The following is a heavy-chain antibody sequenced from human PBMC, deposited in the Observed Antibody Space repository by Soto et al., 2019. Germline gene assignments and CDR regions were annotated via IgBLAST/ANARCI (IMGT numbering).Heavy chain of an antibody. J-gene: IGHJ4*02. D-gene: IGHD4-17*01. CDR3: ARQTTMTTKVDY. CDR1: SGSISSYY. CDR2: ISYSGST. Sequence: SETLSLTCTVSSGSISSYYWNWIRQPPGKGLEWIGYISYSGSTNYNPSLKSRVTISVDTSKNQFSLNLSSVTAADTAVYYCARQTTMTTKVDYWGQGTLVTVSS. V-gene: IGHV4-59*08.